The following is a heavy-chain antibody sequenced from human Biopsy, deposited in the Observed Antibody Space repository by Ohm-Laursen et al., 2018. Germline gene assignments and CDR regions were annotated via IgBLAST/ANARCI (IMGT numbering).Heavy chain of an antibody. CDR3: ARDPLNGHKHFDY. D-gene: IGHD2-8*01. CDR1: SFTFIDYN. J-gene: IGHJ4*02. Sequence: SSVKVSCKASSFTFIDYNIQWMRQAPGQGLEWFGYSYCKTASTNYVQKFHGTVTMIRYTSISTAYLALGSLISADTAIYYCARDPLNGHKHFDYWGQGSLVTVSS. CDR2: SYCKTAST. V-gene: IGHV1-2*02.